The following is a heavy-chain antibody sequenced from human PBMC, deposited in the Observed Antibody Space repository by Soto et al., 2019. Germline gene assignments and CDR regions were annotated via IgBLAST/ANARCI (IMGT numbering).Heavy chain of an antibody. J-gene: IGHJ6*02. CDR2: FIPIFGAA. D-gene: IGHD2-2*01. Sequence: QVELVQSGAEVKKPGSSVKVSCKASGGTFSSYAISWVRQAPGQGLEWMGGFIPIFGAANYAQKFQGRVTITADESTSTAYMELSSLRSEDTAVYYCARHVPAAGYYYGMDVWGQGTKVTVSS. CDR1: GGTFSSYA. CDR3: ARHVPAAGYYYGMDV. V-gene: IGHV1-69*12.